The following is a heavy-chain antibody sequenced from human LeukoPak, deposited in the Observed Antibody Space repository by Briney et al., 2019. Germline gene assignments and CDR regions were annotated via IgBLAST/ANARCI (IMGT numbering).Heavy chain of an antibody. Sequence: ASVKVSCKASGYTFSSYYMHWVRQAPGQGLEWMGIINPSGGSRSYAQKFQGRVTMTRDTSTSTVYMELSSLRSEDTAVYYCAGGTRVHYDILTGYYLDPWGQGTLVTVSS. CDR2: INPSGGSR. CDR1: GYTFSSYY. J-gene: IGHJ5*02. CDR3: AGGTRVHYDILTGYYLDP. V-gene: IGHV1-46*01. D-gene: IGHD3-9*01.